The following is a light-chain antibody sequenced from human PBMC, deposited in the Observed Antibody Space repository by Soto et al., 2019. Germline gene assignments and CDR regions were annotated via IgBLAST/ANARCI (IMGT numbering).Light chain of an antibody. J-gene: IGLJ1*01. CDR1: TSDVGSYDY. Sequence: QSVLTQPRSVSGSPGQSVAISCTGTTSDVGSYDYVSWYQQHPGKAPELIIFGVTKRPSGVPDRFSGSKSGNTASLTISGLQAEDEADYFCCSYAGDFYVFGSGTKVTVL. CDR2: GVT. V-gene: IGLV2-11*01. CDR3: CSYAGDFYV.